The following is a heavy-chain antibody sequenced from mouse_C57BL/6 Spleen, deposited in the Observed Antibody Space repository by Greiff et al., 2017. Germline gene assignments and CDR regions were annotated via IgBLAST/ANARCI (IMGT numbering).Heavy chain of an antibody. CDR1: GFTFSDYY. CDR2: INYDGSST. D-gene: IGHD1-1*01. Sequence: EVQLQESEGGLVQPGSSMKLSCTASGFTFSDYYMAWVRQVPEKGLEWVANINYDGSSTYYLDSLKSRFIISRDNAKNILYLQMSSLKSEDTATYYCARDSYGSSYWYFDVWGTGTTVTVSS. CDR3: ARDSYGSSYWYFDV. V-gene: IGHV5-16*01. J-gene: IGHJ1*03.